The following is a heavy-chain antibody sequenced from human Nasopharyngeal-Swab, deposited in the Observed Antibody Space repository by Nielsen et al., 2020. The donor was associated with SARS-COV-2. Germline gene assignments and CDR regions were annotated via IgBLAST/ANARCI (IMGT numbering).Heavy chain of an antibody. CDR2: FDPEDGET. CDR1: GYTLTELS. CDR3: ARAHWNYVGERRYYGMDV. J-gene: IGHJ6*02. V-gene: IGHV1-24*01. Sequence: ASVKVSCKVSGYTLTELSMHWVRQAPGKGLEWMGGFDPEDGETIYAQKFQGRVTMTEDTSTDTAYMELSSLRSEDTAVYYCARAHWNYVGERRYYGMDVWGQGTTVTVSS. D-gene: IGHD1-7*01.